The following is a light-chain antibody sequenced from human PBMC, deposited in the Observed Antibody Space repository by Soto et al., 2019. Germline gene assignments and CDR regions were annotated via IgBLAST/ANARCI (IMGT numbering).Light chain of an antibody. Sequence: PGERVTLSCRASQSVSSSYLAWYQQKPGQTPRLLIYGASTRATGVPARFSGSGSGTEFTLTISRLEPEDFAVYYCQQYGTSPQTFGQGTKVDIK. J-gene: IGKJ1*01. CDR1: QSVSSSY. CDR2: GAS. CDR3: QQYGTSPQT. V-gene: IGKV3-20*01.